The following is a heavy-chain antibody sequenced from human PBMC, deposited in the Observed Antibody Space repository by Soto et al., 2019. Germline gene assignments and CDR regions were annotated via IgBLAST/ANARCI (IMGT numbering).Heavy chain of an antibody. CDR3: AHRTNVGTPAH. J-gene: IGHJ4*02. CDR2: IYWDGDK. V-gene: IGHV2-5*02. D-gene: IGHD1-26*01. Sequence: QITLKESGPTLVKPTQTLTLTCAFSGFSLSTSGVGVGWIRQPPGKALEWLALIYWDGDKRYSPSLESRLTITKDTSKDQVVLTMTNMDHVDTATYYCAHRTNVGTPAHWGQGTLVTVSS. CDR1: GFSLSTSGVG.